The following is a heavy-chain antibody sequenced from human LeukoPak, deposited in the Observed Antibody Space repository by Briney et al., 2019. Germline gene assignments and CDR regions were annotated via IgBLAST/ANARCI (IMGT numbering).Heavy chain of an antibody. J-gene: IGHJ4*02. V-gene: IGHV3-74*01. CDR1: GFTFSSYW. CDR3: AKGGSSSPRSTFDY. D-gene: IGHD6-13*01. CDR2: INGDGTTT. Sequence: GGSLRLSCAASGFTFSSYWMHWVRRAPGKGLVGVSHINGDGTTTNYADSVKGRFTISRDNAKNTVYLQMNSLRAEDTAVYYCAKGGSSSPRSTFDYWGQGTLLTVSS.